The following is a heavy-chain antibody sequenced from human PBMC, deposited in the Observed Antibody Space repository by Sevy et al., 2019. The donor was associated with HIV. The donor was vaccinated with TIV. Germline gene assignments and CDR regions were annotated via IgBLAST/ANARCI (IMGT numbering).Heavy chain of an antibody. CDR1: GYTFTAYY. J-gene: IGHJ4*02. CDR2: INPNSGGR. D-gene: IGHD1-26*01. Sequence: ASVKVSCKVSGYTFTAYYMHWVRQAPGQGLEWMGWINPNSGGRNYAQKFQGRVTMTRDTSISTAYMELSRLRSDDTAVYYCARHGGSYSWADYWGQGTLVTVSS. CDR3: ARHGGSYSWADY. V-gene: IGHV1-2*02.